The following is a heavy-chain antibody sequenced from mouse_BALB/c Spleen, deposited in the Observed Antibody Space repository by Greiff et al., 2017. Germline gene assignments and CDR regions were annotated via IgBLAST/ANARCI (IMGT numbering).Heavy chain of an antibody. Sequence: EVMLVESGGGLVKPGGSLKLSCAASGFTFSSYTMSWVRQTPEKRLEWVATISSGGGNTYYPDSVKGRFTISRDNAKNNLYLQMSSLRSEDTALYYCARFTTATYYFDYWGQGTTLTVSS. CDR2: ISSGGGNT. V-gene: IGHV5-9*03. CDR1: GFTFSSYT. D-gene: IGHD1-2*01. CDR3: ARFTTATYYFDY. J-gene: IGHJ2*01.